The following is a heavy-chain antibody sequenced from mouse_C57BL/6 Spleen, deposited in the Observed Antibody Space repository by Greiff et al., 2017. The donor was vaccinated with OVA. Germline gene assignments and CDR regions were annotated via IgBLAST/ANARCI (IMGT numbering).Heavy chain of an antibody. V-gene: IGHV5-17*01. CDR3: ARPVYYDYSFAY. CDR2: ISSGSSTI. Sequence: EVKVVESGGGLVKPGGSLKLSCAASGFTFSDYGMHWVRQAPEKGLEWVAYISSGSSTIYYADTVKGRFTISRDNAKNTLFLQMTSLRSEDTAMYYCARPVYYDYSFAYWGQGTLVTVSA. J-gene: IGHJ3*01. CDR1: GFTFSDYG. D-gene: IGHD2-4*01.